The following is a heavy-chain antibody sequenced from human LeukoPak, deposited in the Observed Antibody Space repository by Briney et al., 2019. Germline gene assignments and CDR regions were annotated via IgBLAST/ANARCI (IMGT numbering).Heavy chain of an antibody. D-gene: IGHD5-18*01. Sequence: SETLSLTCTVSGGSISSSSYYWGWIRQPPGKGLEWIGSIYYSGSTYYNPSLKSRVTISVDTSKNQFSLKLSSVTAADTAVYYCARHGYGYRFFDYWGQGTLVTVSS. V-gene: IGHV4-39*01. CDR2: IYYSGST. CDR1: GGSISSSSYY. CDR3: ARHGYGYRFFDY. J-gene: IGHJ4*02.